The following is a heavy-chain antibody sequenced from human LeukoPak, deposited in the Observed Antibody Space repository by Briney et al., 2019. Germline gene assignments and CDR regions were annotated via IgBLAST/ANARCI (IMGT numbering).Heavy chain of an antibody. CDR1: GFTFSSYW. CDR2: IKQDGSEK. J-gene: IGHJ1*01. CDR3: ARELVVGVAEYFHY. V-gene: IGHV3-7*01. D-gene: IGHD1-26*01. Sequence: GGSLRLSCAASGFTFSSYWMSWVRQAPGKGLEWVANIKQDGSEKYYVDSVKGRFTISRDNAKNSLYLQMNSLRAEDTAVYYCARELVVGVAEYFHYWGQGTLVTVSS.